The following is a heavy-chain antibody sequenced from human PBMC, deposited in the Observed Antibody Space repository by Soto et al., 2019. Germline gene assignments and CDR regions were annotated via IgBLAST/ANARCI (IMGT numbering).Heavy chain of an antibody. J-gene: IGHJ4*02. D-gene: IGHD3-3*01. V-gene: IGHV4-59*08. CDR3: ARQKEEIFGVVNYFDY. Sequence: SETLSLTCTVSGGSISSYYWSWIRQPPGKGLEWIGYIYYSGSTNYNPSLKSRVTISVDTSKNQFSLKLSSVTAADTAVYYCARQKEEIFGVVNYFDYWGQGTLVTVSS. CDR1: GGSISSYY. CDR2: IYYSGST.